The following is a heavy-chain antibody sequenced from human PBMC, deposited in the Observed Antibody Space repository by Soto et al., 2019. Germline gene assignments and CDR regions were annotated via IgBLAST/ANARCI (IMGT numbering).Heavy chain of an antibody. Sequence: QVQLVQSGAEVKKPGSSVKVSCKASGGTFSSYSINWVRQAPGQGLEWMGEIIPIFGTANYAQKFQGRGTITADKSTSTAYMALSSLRSEDTLVYYCARDGGRHAGGIDYWGQGTRV. V-gene: IGHV1-69*06. CDR1: GGTFSSYS. J-gene: IGHJ4*02. CDR3: ARDGGRHAGGIDY. CDR2: IIPIFGTA. D-gene: IGHD1-26*01.